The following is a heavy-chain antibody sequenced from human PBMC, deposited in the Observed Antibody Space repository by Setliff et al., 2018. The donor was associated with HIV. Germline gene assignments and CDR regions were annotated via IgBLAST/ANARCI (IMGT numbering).Heavy chain of an antibody. V-gene: IGHV1-24*01. Sequence: ASVKVSCKVSGYTVTELSINWVRQAPGKGPEWMGGFDPEDNKIVYAQKFQGRVTITADDSASTSFMDLSSLKSEDTAVYYCASFMVRGVTDNWFDSWGQGTLVTVS. CDR3: ASFMVRGVTDNWFDS. D-gene: IGHD3-10*01. CDR1: GYTVTELS. CDR2: FDPEDNKI. J-gene: IGHJ5*01.